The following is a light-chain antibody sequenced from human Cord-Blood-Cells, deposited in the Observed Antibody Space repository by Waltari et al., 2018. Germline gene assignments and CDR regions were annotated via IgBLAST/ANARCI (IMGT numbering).Light chain of an antibody. CDR3: CSYAGSSTWV. CDR2: EGS. Sequence: QYALTQPASVSGSPGQSITISCTGTRSDVGSYNLVSWYQQHPGKAPKLMIYEGSKRRSGVSNRFSGSKSANTASLTISGLQAEDEADYYCCSYAGSSTWVFGGGTKLTVL. J-gene: IGLJ3*02. CDR1: RSDVGSYNL. V-gene: IGLV2-23*01.